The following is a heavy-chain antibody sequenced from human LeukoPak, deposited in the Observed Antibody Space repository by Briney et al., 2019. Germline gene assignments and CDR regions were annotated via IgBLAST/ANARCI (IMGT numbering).Heavy chain of an antibody. Sequence: GASLRLSCAASGFTFNNYAMSWVRQAPGKGLEWVSLIRGSTYYADSVKGRFTISRDSSQNTLYLQMNSLRAEDTALYYCAKDLGGSTDYWGQGTLVTVSS. V-gene: IGHV3-23*01. CDR3: AKDLGGSTDY. CDR2: IRGST. CDR1: GFTFNNYA. D-gene: IGHD5-12*01. J-gene: IGHJ4*02.